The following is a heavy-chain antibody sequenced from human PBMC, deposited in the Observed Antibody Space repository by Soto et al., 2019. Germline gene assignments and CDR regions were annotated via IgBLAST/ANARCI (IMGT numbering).Heavy chain of an antibody. CDR3: ARDGGRHSGGSDY. CDR1: GGTFSSYS. J-gene: IGHJ4*02. V-gene: IGHV1-69*01. D-gene: IGHD1-26*01. CDR2: IIPIFGTS. Sequence: QVQPVKSGAEVKKPGSSVKVSCKASGGTFSSYSIHWVRQAPGQGLEWMGEIIPIFGTSNYAQKFQGRVTITADESTSTADMELSSLRSEDTAVYYGARDGGRHSGGSDYWGQGTLVTVSS.